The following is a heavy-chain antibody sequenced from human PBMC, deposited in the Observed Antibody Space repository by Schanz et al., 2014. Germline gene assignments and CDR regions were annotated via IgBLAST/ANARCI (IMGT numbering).Heavy chain of an antibody. CDR2: INSVGSNT. CDR3: ARDRRNADLDY. CDR1: GFTFSSHW. V-gene: IGHV3-74*01. J-gene: IGHJ4*02. D-gene: IGHD1-1*01. Sequence: EEQLVESGGGLVQPGGSLRLSCAASGFTFSSHWMHWVRQDPGKGLVWVARINSVGSNTDYADSVTGRFTISRDNAKNSLYLEMNSLRAEDTALYYCARDRRNADLDYWGQGTLVTVSS.